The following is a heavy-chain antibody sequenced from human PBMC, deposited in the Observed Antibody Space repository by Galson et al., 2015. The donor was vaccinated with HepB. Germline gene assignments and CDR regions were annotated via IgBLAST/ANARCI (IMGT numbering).Heavy chain of an antibody. CDR3: ARGYYGSGTLYH. D-gene: IGHD3-10*01. CDR2: ILPLVGGV. CDR1: GISSYS. J-gene: IGHJ4*01. V-gene: IGHV1-69*08. Sequence: SVTFSCKAFGISSYSIDWVRQAPGQGLEWMGRILPLVGGVNPAHRYQGRVTMTADKSTNTIYMELMGLTSEDTAIYYCARGYYGSGTLYHWGQGTPVTVSS.